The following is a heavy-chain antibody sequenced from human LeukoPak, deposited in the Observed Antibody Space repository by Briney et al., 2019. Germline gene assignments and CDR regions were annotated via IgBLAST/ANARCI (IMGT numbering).Heavy chain of an antibody. V-gene: IGHV4-59*08. CDR3: ASGGGHEDFDY. CDR1: AGSISSSY. J-gene: IGHJ4*02. CDR2: IYYSGST. D-gene: IGHD3-16*01. Sequence: SETLSLTCTVSAGSISSSYWSWIRQPPGKGLEWIGYIYYSGSTNYNPSLKSRVTISVDTSKNRISLNLSSVTAADTAVYYCASGGGHEDFDYWGQGTLVTVSS.